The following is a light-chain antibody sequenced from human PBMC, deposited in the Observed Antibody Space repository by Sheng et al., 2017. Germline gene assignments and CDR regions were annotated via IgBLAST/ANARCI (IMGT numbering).Light chain of an antibody. V-gene: IGKV1-39*01. CDR2: AAS. J-gene: IGKJ1*01. Sequence: DIQVTQSPSSLSASVGDRVTITCRASQSISKYLNWYQQKRGKAPKLLIYAASTLQSEVPSRFSGSGSGTDFTLTISSLQPEDFATYYCQQSYSDFWTFGQGTRVEIK. CDR3: QQSYSDFWT. CDR1: QSISKY.